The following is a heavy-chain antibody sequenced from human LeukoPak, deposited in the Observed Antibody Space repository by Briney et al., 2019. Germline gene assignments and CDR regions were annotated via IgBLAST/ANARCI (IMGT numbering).Heavy chain of an antibody. CDR2: INSDGSST. CDR3: ARGRGSGSSDY. J-gene: IGHJ4*02. Sequence: GGSLRLSCAASGFSFSSYWMHWVRQVPGKGLVWVSRINSDGSSTIYADSVKGRLTISRDNAKNTLYLQMNSLRAEDTAVYYCARGRGSGSSDYWGQGTLVTVSS. CDR1: GFSFSSYW. V-gene: IGHV3-74*01. D-gene: IGHD3-10*01.